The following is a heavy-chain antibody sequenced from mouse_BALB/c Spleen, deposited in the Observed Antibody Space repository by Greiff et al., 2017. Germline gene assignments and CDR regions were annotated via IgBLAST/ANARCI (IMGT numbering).Heavy chain of an antibody. J-gene: IGHJ4*01. CDR2: IWTGGGT. D-gene: IGHD2-3*01. Sequence: VQLKESGPGLVAPSQSLSITCTVSGFSLTSYDISWIRQPPGKGLEWLGVIWTGGGTNYNSAFMSRLSISKDNSKSQVFLKMNSLQTDDTAIYYCVRDRIYDGYSYAMDYWGQGTSVTVSS. CDR1: GFSLTSYD. V-gene: IGHV2-9-2*01. CDR3: VRDRIYDGYSYAMDY.